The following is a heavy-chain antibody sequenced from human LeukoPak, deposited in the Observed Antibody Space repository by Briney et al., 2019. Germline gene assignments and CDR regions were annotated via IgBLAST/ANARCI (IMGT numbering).Heavy chain of an antibody. D-gene: IGHD2-8*01. J-gene: IGHJ4*01. CDR3: LRALAATVGQWYFDY. CDR1: GLTLGDNP. Sequence: GGSLRLSCKASGLTLGDNPMTWFRQAPGKGLEWVSFITSKAYGETAEYAAAVRGRFTTSRDDSNSIAYPQMRSLKSDDTAVYYCLRALAATVGQWYFDYSGQRAHVTGSS. CDR2: ITSKAYGETA. V-gene: IGHV3-49*03.